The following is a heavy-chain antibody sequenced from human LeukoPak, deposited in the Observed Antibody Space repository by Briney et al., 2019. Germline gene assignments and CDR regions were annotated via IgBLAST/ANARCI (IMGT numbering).Heavy chain of an antibody. Sequence: SCKASGGTFSSYAMSWVRQAPGKGLEWVSAISGSGGSTYYADSVKGRFTISRDNSKNTLYLQMNSLRAEDTAVYYCAKDEGDGSPPGWGQGTLVTVSS. J-gene: IGHJ4*02. CDR3: AKDEGDGSPPG. CDR1: GGTFSSYA. CDR2: ISGSGGST. D-gene: IGHD5-24*01. V-gene: IGHV3-23*01.